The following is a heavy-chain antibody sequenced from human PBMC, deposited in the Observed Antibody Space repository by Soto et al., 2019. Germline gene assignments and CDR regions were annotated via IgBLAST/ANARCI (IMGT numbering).Heavy chain of an antibody. CDR3: ARASVALLRYFDWLGGEYNWFDP. CDR2: ISNSGDYI. V-gene: IGHV3-21*04. Sequence: GGSLRLSCTASGSTFRTYGMNWVRQAPGKGLEWVSSISNSGDYIYYADSVQGRFTISRDNAKNSLYLQMNSLRAEDTAVYYCARASVALLRYFDWLGGEYNWFDPWGQGTLVTVSS. D-gene: IGHD3-9*01. CDR1: GSTFRTYG. J-gene: IGHJ5*02.